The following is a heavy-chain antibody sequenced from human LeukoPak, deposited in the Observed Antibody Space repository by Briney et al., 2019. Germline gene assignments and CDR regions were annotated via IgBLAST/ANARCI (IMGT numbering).Heavy chain of an antibody. CDR1: GFTFSSYA. Sequence: GGSLRLSCAASGFTFSSYAMSWVRQAPGTGLEWVSAISGSDSSTYYANSVKGRFTISRDNSKNTLYLQANSLRAEDTAVYYCASHCSGGSCYFWGQGTLVSVSS. CDR2: ISGSDSST. D-gene: IGHD2-15*01. CDR3: ASHCSGGSCYF. V-gene: IGHV3-23*01. J-gene: IGHJ4*02.